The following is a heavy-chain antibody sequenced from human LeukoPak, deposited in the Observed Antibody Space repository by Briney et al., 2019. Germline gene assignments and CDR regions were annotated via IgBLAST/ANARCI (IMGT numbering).Heavy chain of an antibody. V-gene: IGHV7-4-1*02. Sequence: ASVNVSCKASGYTFTSYAMNWVRQAPGQGLEWMGWINTNTGNPTYAQGFTGRFVFSLDTSVSTAYLQISSLKAEDTAVYYCAWGPPSGYFDYWGQGTLVTVSS. CDR2: INTNTGNP. CDR1: GYTFTSYA. D-gene: IGHD7-27*01. J-gene: IGHJ4*02. CDR3: AWGPPSGYFDY.